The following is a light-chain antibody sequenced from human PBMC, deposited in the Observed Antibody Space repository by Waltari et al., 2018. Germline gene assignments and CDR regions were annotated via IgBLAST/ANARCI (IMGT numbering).Light chain of an antibody. V-gene: IGKV3-15*01. Sequence: EIMMTQSPATLSKSPGESATLSCRASQSLGSNLAWYQQRPGQAPRLVIYGASTRATGVPPRFSGRGSGTEFTRTISILQAEDFAVYYWQQYNNWPPGTFGQGTKVEIK. CDR1: QSLGSN. J-gene: IGKJ1*01. CDR3: QQYNNWPPGT. CDR2: GAS.